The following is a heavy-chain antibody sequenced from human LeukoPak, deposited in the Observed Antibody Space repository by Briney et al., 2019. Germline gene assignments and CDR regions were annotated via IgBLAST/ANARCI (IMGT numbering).Heavy chain of an antibody. CDR2: IYPGDSDT. D-gene: IGHD5-24*01. CDR1: GYSFTSYW. CDR3: ARQGRWLRFGNAFDI. V-gene: IGHV5-51*01. J-gene: IGHJ3*02. Sequence: GESLKISCKGSGYSFTSYWIGWVRQMPGKGLEWMGIIYPGDSDTRYSPSFQGQVTISADKSISTAYLQWSSLKASDTAMYYCARQGRWLRFGNAFDIWGQGTMVTVSS.